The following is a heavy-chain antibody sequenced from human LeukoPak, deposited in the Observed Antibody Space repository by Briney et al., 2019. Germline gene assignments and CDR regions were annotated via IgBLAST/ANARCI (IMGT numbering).Heavy chain of an antibody. CDR2: ISYDGSNK. D-gene: IGHD3-9*01. CDR1: GFPFSSYA. V-gene: IGHV3-30-3*01. J-gene: IGHJ4*02. Sequence: PGGSLRLSCAPSGFPFSSYAMPWVRQAPGKGLEGVAVISYDGSNKYYADSVKGRFTISRDNSKNTLYLQMNSLRAEDTAVYYCARDQSSPSPQYYDILTGYSLYWGQGTLVTVSS. CDR3: ARDQSSPSPQYYDILTGYSLY.